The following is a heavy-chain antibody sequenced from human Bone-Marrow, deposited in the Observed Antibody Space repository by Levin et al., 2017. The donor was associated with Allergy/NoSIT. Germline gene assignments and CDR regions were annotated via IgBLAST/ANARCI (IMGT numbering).Heavy chain of an antibody. J-gene: IGHJ4*02. D-gene: IGHD1-26*01. CDR1: GFTFSSYA. Sequence: GESLKISCAASGFTFSSYAMSWVRQAPGKGLEWVSAISGSGGKTHYADSVKGRFSISRDNSKNTLYLQMNSLRTEDTAVYYCAKEITIVGPTIYLDYWGQGTLVTVSS. V-gene: IGHV3-23*01. CDR3: AKEITIVGPTIYLDY. CDR2: ISGSGGKT.